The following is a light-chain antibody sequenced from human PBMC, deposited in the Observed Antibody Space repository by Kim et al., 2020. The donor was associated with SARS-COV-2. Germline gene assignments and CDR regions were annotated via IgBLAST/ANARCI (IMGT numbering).Light chain of an antibody. J-gene: IGLJ2*01. CDR2: EVN. CDR3: SSYTTSSTVI. Sequence: QSALTQPPSVSGSPGQSVTISCTGTRSDVGSYNRVSWYQQSPGTAPKLIICEVNDRPSGVPDRFSGSKSANTASLTISGLQAEDEADYYCSSYTTSSTVIFGGGTQLTVL. CDR1: RSDVGSYNR. V-gene: IGLV2-18*02.